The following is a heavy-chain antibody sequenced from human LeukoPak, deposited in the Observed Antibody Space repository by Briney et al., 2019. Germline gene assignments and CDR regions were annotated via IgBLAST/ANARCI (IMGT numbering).Heavy chain of an antibody. J-gene: IGHJ6*04. CDR3: ARGVNSGSYFMDV. CDR2: INSDGSST. CDR1: GFSFSYSW. V-gene: IGHV3-74*01. D-gene: IGHD1-26*01. Sequence: GGSLRLSCAASGFSFSYSWMHWVRQAPGKGLKGVSRINSDGSSTSYADSVKGRFTISRDNAKNTLYLQMNSLRAEDTAVYYCARGVNSGSYFMDVWGKGTTVTVSS.